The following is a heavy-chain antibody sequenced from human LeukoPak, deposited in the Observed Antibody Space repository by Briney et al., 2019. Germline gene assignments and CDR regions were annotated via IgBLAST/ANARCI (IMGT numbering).Heavy chain of an antibody. CDR1: GGSISSGGYY. CDR3: ARLAEDGAFDI. Sequence: SETLSLTCTVSGGSISSGGYYWSWIRQHPGKGLEWIGYIYYSGSTYYNPSLKSRVTISVDTSKDQFSLKLSSVTAADTAVYYCARLAEDGAFDIWGQGTMVTASS. J-gene: IGHJ3*02. CDR2: IYYSGST. V-gene: IGHV4-31*03.